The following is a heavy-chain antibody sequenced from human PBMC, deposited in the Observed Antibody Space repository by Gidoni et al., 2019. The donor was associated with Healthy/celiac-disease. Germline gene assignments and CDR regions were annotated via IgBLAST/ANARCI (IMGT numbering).Heavy chain of an antibody. V-gene: IGHV3-30*18. CDR3: AKDLVVVVITTGVDY. Sequence: QVQLVESGGGVVQPGRSLRLSCAASGFTFSSYGMHWVRQAPGKGLEWVAVISYDGSNKYYADSVKGRFTISRDNSKNTLYLQMNSLRAEDTAVYYCAKDLVVVVITTGVDYWGQGTLVTVSS. D-gene: IGHD3-22*01. CDR1: GFTFSSYG. J-gene: IGHJ4*02. CDR2: ISYDGSNK.